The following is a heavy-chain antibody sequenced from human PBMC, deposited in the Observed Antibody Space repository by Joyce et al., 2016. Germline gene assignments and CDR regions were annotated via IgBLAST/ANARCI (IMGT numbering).Heavy chain of an antibody. Sequence: QVQLQEWGAGLLKPSETLSLTCAVYGGSLSGYYWSWIRQAPGMGLEWIGEVNDRGRTNYNPSLKSRATTSMDTSKNQFSLRLTIVTTADTAVYFCARARRGIILARGEMGEYLQHWGRGTVVIVSS. D-gene: IGHD3-10*01. CDR3: ARARRGIILARGEMGEYLQH. CDR2: VNDRGRT. J-gene: IGHJ1*01. V-gene: IGHV4-34*01. CDR1: GGSLSGYY.